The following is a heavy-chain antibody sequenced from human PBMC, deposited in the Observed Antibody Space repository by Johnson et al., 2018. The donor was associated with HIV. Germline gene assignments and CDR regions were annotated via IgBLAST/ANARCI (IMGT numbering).Heavy chain of an antibody. CDR3: AKVHSSSSNGFDI. CDR1: VFTFSSYG. V-gene: IGHV3-33*06. CDR2: IWYDGSNK. Sequence: QVQLVESGGGVVQPGRSLRLSCAASVFTFSSYGMHWVRQAPGKGLEWVAVIWYDGSNKYYADSVKGRFTVSRDNYNNTLYLQMNSLRGEETAVYYCAKVHSSSSNGFDIWGQGTMVTVSS. J-gene: IGHJ3*02. D-gene: IGHD6-6*01.